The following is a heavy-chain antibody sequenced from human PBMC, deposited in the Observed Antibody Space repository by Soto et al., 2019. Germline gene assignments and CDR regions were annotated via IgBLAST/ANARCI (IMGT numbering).Heavy chain of an antibody. Sequence: QVQLQQWGAGLLKPSETLSLTCAVYGGSFSGYYWSWIRQPPGKGLEWIGEIKHSGSTNYNPSHKSRVTISVDTSKHQFSLKLSSVTAADTAVYYCARAKLRFLEWSFYYYGMDVWGQGTTVTVSS. CDR3: ARAKLRFLEWSFYYYGMDV. V-gene: IGHV4-34*01. J-gene: IGHJ6*02. CDR1: GGSFSGYY. D-gene: IGHD3-3*01. CDR2: IKHSGST.